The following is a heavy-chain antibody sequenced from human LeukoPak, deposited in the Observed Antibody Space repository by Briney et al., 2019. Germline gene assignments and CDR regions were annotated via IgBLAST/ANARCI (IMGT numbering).Heavy chain of an antibody. CDR2: IDSSGGYM. Sequence: GGSLRPSCEPSGFTFNTYSMNWARHGPAQGLEWVSSIDSSGGYMFYADSVKGRFIISRANAKDSLYLQMNSLRVEDTAVYYCLRGDRRDYWGQGTLVTVSS. CDR3: LRGDRRDY. V-gene: IGHV3-21*06. CDR1: GFTFNTYS. J-gene: IGHJ4*02.